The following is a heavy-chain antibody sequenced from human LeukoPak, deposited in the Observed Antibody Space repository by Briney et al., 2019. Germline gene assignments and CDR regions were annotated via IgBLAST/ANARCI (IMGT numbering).Heavy chain of an antibody. CDR3: AREGRSGYALFSKYYFYGLYV. CDR2: IYSDGSRT. Sequence: GGSLRLSCVASGFTFSSDWMHWVRHAPGKGLVWVSRIYSDGSRTSYADSVKGRFTISRDNGKQTLYLQMNSLTAEDTAVYYCAREGRSGYALFSKYYFYGLYVWGQGTTVTVSS. CDR1: GFTFSSDW. J-gene: IGHJ6*02. V-gene: IGHV3-74*01. D-gene: IGHD5-12*01.